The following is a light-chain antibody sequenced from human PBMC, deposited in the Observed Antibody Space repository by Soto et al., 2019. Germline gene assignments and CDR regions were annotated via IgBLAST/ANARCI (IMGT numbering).Light chain of an antibody. V-gene: IGLV2-14*01. CDR2: DVS. J-gene: IGLJ1*01. CDR3: SSYTSSSTLLYV. Sequence: QSALTQPASVSGSPGQSITISCTGTSSDVGGYNYVSWYQQHPGKAPKLMIYDVSNRPSGVSNRFSGSKSGNTASLTISGLQDEEEADYCSSYTSSSTLLYVFGTGTKVTVL. CDR1: SSDVGGYNY.